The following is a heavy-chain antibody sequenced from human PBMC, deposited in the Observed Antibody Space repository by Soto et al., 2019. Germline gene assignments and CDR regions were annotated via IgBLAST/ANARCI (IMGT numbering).Heavy chain of an antibody. CDR2: IYPGDSDT. D-gene: IGHD6-13*01. V-gene: IGHV5-51*01. J-gene: IGHJ6*02. CDR3: ETSIAAAGTGNYYYGMDV. Sequence: PGEFLKISWNGAGDSFTSYWIGCVRQMPGKGLEWMGIIYPGDSDTRYSPSFQGQVTISADKSISTAYLQWSSLKASDTAMYYCETSIAAAGTGNYYYGMDVWGQGTTVTVSS. CDR1: GDSFTSYW.